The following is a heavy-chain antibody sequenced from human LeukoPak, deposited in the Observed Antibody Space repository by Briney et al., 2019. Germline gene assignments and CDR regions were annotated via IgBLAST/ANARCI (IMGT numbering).Heavy chain of an antibody. D-gene: IGHD2-2*01. Sequence: GGSLRFSCAASGFTFSSYWMSWVRQAPGKGLEWVANIKQDGSEKYYVDSVKGRFTISRDNAKNSLYLQMNSLRAEDTAVYYCARADCSSTSCFQFDYWGQGTLVTVSS. V-gene: IGHV3-7*03. CDR1: GFTFSSYW. CDR2: IKQDGSEK. J-gene: IGHJ4*02. CDR3: ARADCSSTSCFQFDY.